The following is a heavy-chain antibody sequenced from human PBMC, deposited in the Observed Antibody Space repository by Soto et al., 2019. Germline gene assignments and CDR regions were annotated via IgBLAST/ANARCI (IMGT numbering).Heavy chain of an antibody. CDR2: INPNSGGT. Sequence: ASVKVSCKASGYTFTGYYMHWVRQAPGQGLEWMGWINPNSGGTNYAQKFRGWVTMTRDTSISTAYMELSRLRSDDTAVYYCARDYYGDGYYFDYWGQGTLVTVSS. CDR1: GYTFTGYY. V-gene: IGHV1-2*04. J-gene: IGHJ4*02. D-gene: IGHD4-17*01. CDR3: ARDYYGDGYYFDY.